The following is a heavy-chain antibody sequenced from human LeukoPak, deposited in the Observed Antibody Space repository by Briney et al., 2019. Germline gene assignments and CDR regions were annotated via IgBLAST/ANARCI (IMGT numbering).Heavy chain of an antibody. CDR1: GFTFSAYT. Sequence: GGSLRLSCAASGFTFSAYTMTWVRQAPGKGLEWVSAISRSGTYIYYEDSVKGRFTISRDNAKNSLYLQMNSLRDEDTAVYYCARDQGGYYGSGSYFVEWGQGTLVTVSS. CDR3: ARDQGGYYGSGSYFVE. V-gene: IGHV3-21*01. D-gene: IGHD3-10*01. J-gene: IGHJ4*02. CDR2: ISRSGTYI.